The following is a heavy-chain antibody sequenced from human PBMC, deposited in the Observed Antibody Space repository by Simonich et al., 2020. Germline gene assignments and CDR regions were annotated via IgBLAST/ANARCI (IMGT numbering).Heavy chain of an antibody. Sequence: QVQLVESGGGVVQPGRSLRLSCAASGFTFSSYGMHWVRQAPGKGLEGVAVIWYDGSNKYYADSVKGRFTISRDNSKNTLYLQMNSLRVEDTAVYYCARDRYCSGGSCYYFDYWGQGTLVTVSS. V-gene: IGHV3-33*01. CDR3: ARDRYCSGGSCYYFDY. J-gene: IGHJ4*02. D-gene: IGHD2-15*01. CDR1: GFTFSSYG. CDR2: IWYDGSNK.